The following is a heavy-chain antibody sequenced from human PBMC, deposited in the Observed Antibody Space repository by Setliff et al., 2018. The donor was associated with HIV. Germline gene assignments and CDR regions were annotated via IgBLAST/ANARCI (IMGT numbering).Heavy chain of an antibody. V-gene: IGHV4-34*01. D-gene: IGHD2-15*01. CDR3: TKNVYISRWSPLDY. Sequence: PSETLSLTCAVYGGSFSNYYWTWIRQSPGRGLEWIGEVNHRGTTNYSPSLKSRASISADTSKKQFSLKLTSVTAADTGIYYCTKNVYISRWSPLDYWGQGTLVTVSS. CDR2: VNHRGTT. J-gene: IGHJ4*02. CDR1: GGSFSNYY.